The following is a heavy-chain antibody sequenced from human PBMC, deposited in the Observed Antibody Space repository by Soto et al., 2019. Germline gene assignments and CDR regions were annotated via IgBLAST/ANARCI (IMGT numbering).Heavy chain of an antibody. CDR2: MNPNSGNT. J-gene: IGHJ6*02. CDR1: GYTFTSYD. V-gene: IGHV1-8*01. D-gene: IGHD3-22*01. Sequence: ASVKVSCKASGYTFTSYDINWVRQATGQGLEWMGWMNPNSGNTGYAQKFQGRVTMTRNTSISTAYMELSSLRSEDTAVYYCAKGSKYYYDSSGYYYYYGMDFWGQGTPVTVSS. CDR3: AKGSKYYYDSSGYYYYYGMDF.